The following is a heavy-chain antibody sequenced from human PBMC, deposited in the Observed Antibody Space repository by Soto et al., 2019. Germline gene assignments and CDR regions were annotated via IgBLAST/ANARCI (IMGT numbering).Heavy chain of an antibody. CDR3: TRDYYDSSGYYPKPFDY. D-gene: IGHD3-22*01. V-gene: IGHV1-3*01. Sequence: ASVKVSCKASGYTFTYYTVHWVRQAPGQRLEWMGWINAGDGNTKYSPNFQGRVTITKDTSASTVYMELSSLRSEDTAVYFCTRDYYDSSGYYPKPFDYWGQG. J-gene: IGHJ4*02. CDR1: GYTFTYYT. CDR2: INAGDGNT.